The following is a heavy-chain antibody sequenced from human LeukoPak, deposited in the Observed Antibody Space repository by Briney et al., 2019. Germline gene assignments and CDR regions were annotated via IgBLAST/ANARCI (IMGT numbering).Heavy chain of an antibody. CDR3: ARQIGSSGYFDS. D-gene: IGHD6-19*01. CDR2: IYPGDSDT. Sequence: GESLKISCKGSGYSFTSYWIAWLRQMPGKGLEWMGIIYPGDSDTRYSPSFKGQVTISADKSINTAYLQWSGLKASDTAMYYCARQIGSSGYFDSWGQGTLVTVSS. CDR1: GYSFTSYW. V-gene: IGHV5-51*01. J-gene: IGHJ4*02.